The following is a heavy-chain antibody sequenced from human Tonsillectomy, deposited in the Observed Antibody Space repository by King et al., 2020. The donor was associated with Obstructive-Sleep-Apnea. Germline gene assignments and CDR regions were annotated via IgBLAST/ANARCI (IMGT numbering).Heavy chain of an antibody. J-gene: IGHJ4*02. Sequence: VQLVESGGGLVQPGRSLTLSCAASGFTFDDYAMHWVRQGPGKGLEWVSGFSWNSGNIGYADSVKGRFTMSRDNAKNSLYLQMNSLRPEDTALYYCAKGAASSSWHYFDYWGQGTLVTVSS. V-gene: IGHV3-9*01. CDR3: AKGAASSSWHYFDY. CDR1: GFTFDDYA. D-gene: IGHD6-13*01. CDR2: FSWNSGNI.